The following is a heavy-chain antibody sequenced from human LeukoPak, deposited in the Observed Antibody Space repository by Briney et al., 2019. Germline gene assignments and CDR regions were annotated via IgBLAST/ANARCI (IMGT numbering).Heavy chain of an antibody. CDR2: INPNSGGT. CDR1: GYTFTGYY. J-gene: IGHJ4*02. CDR3: AAKSSWGSPGGDY. D-gene: IGHD2-15*01. Sequence: GASVKVSCKASGYTFTGYYMHWVRQAPGQGLEWMGRINPNSGGTNYAQKFQGRVTMTRDTSISTAYMELSRLRSDDTAVYYCAAKSSWGSPGGDYWGQGTLVTVSS. V-gene: IGHV1-2*06.